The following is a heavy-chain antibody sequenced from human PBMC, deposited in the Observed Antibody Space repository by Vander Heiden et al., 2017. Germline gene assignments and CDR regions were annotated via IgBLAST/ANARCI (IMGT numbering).Heavy chain of an antibody. CDR2: ISSSSSYI. Sequence: EVQLVEAGGGLVKPGGSVRLSCAASGFTFSSYSMNWVRQAAGKGLEWVSSISSSSSYIYYADSVKGRFTISRDNAKNSLYLQMNSLRAEDTAVYYCAPVRTKGMDVWGQGTTVTVSS. V-gene: IGHV3-21*01. J-gene: IGHJ6*02. CDR3: APVRTKGMDV. CDR1: GFTFSSYS.